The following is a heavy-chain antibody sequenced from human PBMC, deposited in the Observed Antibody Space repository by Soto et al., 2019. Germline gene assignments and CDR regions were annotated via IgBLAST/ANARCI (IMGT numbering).Heavy chain of an antibody. CDR3: ARVHYYGSGSYYSYYGMDV. CDR1: GFTFSSYG. V-gene: IGHV3-33*01. CDR2: IWYDGSNK. J-gene: IGHJ6*02. D-gene: IGHD3-10*01. Sequence: QVQLVESGGGVVQPGRSLRLSCAASGFTFSSYGMHWVRQAPGKGLEWVAVIWYDGSNKYYADSVKGRFTISRDNSKNPLYLQMNILRADDTAVYYCARVHYYGSGSYYSYYGMDVWVGGTTVTVS.